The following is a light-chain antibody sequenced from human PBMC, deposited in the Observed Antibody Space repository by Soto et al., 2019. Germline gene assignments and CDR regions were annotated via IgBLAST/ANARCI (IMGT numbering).Light chain of an antibody. CDR1: SXNIGAEYD. Sequence: QSVLTQPPSVSGAPGQRVAISCTGSSXNIGAEYDVHWYQQLPGTAPKRLIYGDNNRPSGVPDRFSGSKSGTSASLAITGLQPEDEADYYCQSYDSSLTTFVFGTGTKATVL. V-gene: IGLV1-40*01. CDR3: QSYDSSLTTFV. CDR2: GDN. J-gene: IGLJ1*01.